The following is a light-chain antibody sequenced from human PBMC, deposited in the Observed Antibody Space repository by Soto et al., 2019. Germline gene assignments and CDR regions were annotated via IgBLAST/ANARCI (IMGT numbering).Light chain of an antibody. J-gene: IGKJ1*01. CDR2: GAS. V-gene: IGKV3-20*01. Sequence: EIVLTQSPGTLSLSPGDRATLSCWAGQSVSRNLFAWYQQKPGQAPRLLIYGASTRATGIPDRFSGSGSGTGFPLTISRLEPEEFAVYYCQLYGTSFRTFGQGTKVEIK. CDR1: QSVSRNL. CDR3: QLYGTSFRT.